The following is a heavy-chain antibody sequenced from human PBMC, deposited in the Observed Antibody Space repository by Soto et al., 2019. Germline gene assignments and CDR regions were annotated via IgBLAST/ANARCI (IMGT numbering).Heavy chain of an antibody. V-gene: IGHV1-18*04. CDR3: ARIGVSSGHESPDFDS. J-gene: IGHJ4*02. D-gene: IGHD3-16*01. CDR1: GYTFNKYD. Sequence: ASVKVSCKASGYTFNKYDITWVRQAPGQGLEWMGWISGFNGNTNYAADLQGRVTMTTDTSTSTAYMELRGLRSDDTAVYYCARIGVSSGHESPDFDSWGQGTLVTVSS. CDR2: ISGFNGNT.